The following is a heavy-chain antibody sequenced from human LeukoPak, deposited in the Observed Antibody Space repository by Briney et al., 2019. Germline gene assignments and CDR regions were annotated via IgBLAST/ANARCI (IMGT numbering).Heavy chain of an antibody. CDR2: ISSGSNTI. V-gene: IGHV3-48*02. CDR1: GFTFSSYS. Sequence: AGGSLRLSCAASGFTFSSYSMNWVRQAPGKGLEWVSYISSGSNTIYYADSVKGRFTISRDNAKNSLHLQMYSLRDEDTAVYYCARDRYYGSGSPFDYWGQGTLVTVSS. J-gene: IGHJ4*02. CDR3: ARDRYYGSGSPFDY. D-gene: IGHD3-10*01.